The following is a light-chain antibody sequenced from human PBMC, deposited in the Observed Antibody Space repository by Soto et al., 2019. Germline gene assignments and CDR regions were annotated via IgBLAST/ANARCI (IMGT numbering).Light chain of an antibody. Sequence: EIVLTQSPAILSVSPGERATLSCRASQSISRSLAWYQQKPGQAPRLLISDASTRATGIPARFSGSGSGTEFTLTISSLQSEDFAVYYCQQYYNWPLTFGGGTKVDIK. CDR2: DAS. V-gene: IGKV3-15*01. J-gene: IGKJ4*01. CDR1: QSISRS. CDR3: QQYYNWPLT.